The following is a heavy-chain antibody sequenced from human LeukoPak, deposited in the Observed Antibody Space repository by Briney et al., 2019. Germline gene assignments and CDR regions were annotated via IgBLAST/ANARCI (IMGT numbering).Heavy chain of an antibody. V-gene: IGHV1-18*01. J-gene: IGHJ6*02. CDR3: ASSSGGFYYYYGMDV. CDR1: GYTFTSYG. Sequence: ASVKVSCKASGYTFTSYGISWVRQAPGQGLEWMGLISAYNGNTNYAQKLQGRVTMTTDTSTSTAYMELRSLRSDDTAVYYCASSSGGFYYYYGMDVWGQGTTVTVSS. D-gene: IGHD6-19*01. CDR2: ISAYNGNT.